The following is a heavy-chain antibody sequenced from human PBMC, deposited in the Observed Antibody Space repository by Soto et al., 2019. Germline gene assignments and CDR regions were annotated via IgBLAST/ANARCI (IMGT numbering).Heavy chain of an antibody. D-gene: IGHD3-10*01. V-gene: IGHV1-8*01. J-gene: IGHJ6*02. CDR3: ARTYYYGSGSYYVYYYYGMDV. CDR1: GYTFTSYD. Sequence: ASVKVSCKASGYTFTSYDINWVRQATGQGLEWMGWMNPNSGNTGYAQKFQGRVTMTRNTSISTAYMELSSLRSEDTAVYYCARTYYYGSGSYYVYYYYGMDVWGQGTTVTVSS. CDR2: MNPNSGNT.